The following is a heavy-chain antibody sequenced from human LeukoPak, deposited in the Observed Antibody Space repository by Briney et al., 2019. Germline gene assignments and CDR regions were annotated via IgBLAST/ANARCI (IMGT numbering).Heavy chain of an antibody. V-gene: IGHV4-4*07. CDR3: ARDLDCGSTSCYPPY. D-gene: IGHD2-2*01. Sequence: SETLSLTCTVSGDSISSYYWSWIRQPAGKGLEWIGRIYTSGSTNYNPSLKSRVTISVDKSKNQFSLKLSSVTAADTAVYYCARDLDCGSTSCYPPYWGQGTLVTVSS. CDR1: GDSISSYY. CDR2: IYTSGST. J-gene: IGHJ4*02.